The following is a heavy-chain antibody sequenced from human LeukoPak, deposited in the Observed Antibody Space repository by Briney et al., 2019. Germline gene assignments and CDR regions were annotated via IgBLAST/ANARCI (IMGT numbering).Heavy chain of an antibody. CDR2: ISYDGSNK. J-gene: IGHJ3*02. CDR1: GFTFSSYG. D-gene: IGHD1-26*01. Sequence: GGSLRLSCAASGFTFSSYGMHWVRQAPGKGLEGVAVISYDGSNKYYADSVKGRFTISRDNSKNTLYLQMNSLRAEDTAVYYCAKLGSGSDPGAFDIWGQGTMVTVSS. V-gene: IGHV3-30*18. CDR3: AKLGSGSDPGAFDI.